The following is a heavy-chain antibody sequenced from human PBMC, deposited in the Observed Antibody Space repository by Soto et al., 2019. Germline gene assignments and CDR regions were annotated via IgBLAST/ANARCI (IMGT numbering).Heavy chain of an antibody. V-gene: IGHV3-23*01. CDR3: LKYTVTEALGEA. D-gene: IGHD3-16*01. CDR2: VSRAGTYT. Sequence: EVQLLESGGDVVRPGGSLRLSCAASGFTFSSYAMGWVRQAPGKGLEWVAGVSRAGTYTFYADSVRGRFSISRDNSWYTEELHRNAQSGYDDAVAFCLKYTVTEALGEAWGQGTLVSVSS. J-gene: IGHJ1*01. CDR1: GFTFSSYA.